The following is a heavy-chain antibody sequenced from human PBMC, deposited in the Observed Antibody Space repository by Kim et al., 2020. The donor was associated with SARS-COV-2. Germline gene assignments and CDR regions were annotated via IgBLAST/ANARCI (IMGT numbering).Heavy chain of an antibody. J-gene: IGHJ6*02. V-gene: IGHV3-7*01. CDR2: K. Sequence: KNYVDSVKGRFTISRDNGKKSLYLKMNSLRAEDTAVYYCARVRGLDVWGQGTTVTVSS. CDR3: ARVRGLDV.